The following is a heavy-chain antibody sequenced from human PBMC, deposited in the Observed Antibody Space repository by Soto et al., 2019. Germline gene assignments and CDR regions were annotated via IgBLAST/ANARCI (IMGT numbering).Heavy chain of an antibody. D-gene: IGHD5-18*01. Sequence: QVQLVQSGAEVTKPGSSVKVSCKASGGTFSSYAISWVRQTPGQGLEWMGGIIPIFGTANYAQKFQGRVTITADESTSTAYMELISLRAEDTAVYYCASDTAMGDDYWGQGTLVTVSS. J-gene: IGHJ4*02. CDR1: GGTFSSYA. CDR3: ASDTAMGDDY. CDR2: IIPIFGTA. V-gene: IGHV1-69*12.